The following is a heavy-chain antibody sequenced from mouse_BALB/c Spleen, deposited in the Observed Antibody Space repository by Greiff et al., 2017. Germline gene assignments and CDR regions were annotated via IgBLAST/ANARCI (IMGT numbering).Heavy chain of an antibody. V-gene: IGHV1S137*01. J-gene: IGHJ3*01. CDR2: ISTYYGDA. D-gene: IGHD1-1*01. CDR1: GYTFTDYA. CDR3: ARLGLLRTQGFAY. Sequence: QVHVKQSGAELVRPGVSVKISCKGSGYTFTDYAMHWVKQSHAKSLEWIGVISTYYGDASYNQKFKGKATMTVDKSSSTAYMELARLTSEDSAIYYCARLGLLRTQGFAYWGQGTLVTASA.